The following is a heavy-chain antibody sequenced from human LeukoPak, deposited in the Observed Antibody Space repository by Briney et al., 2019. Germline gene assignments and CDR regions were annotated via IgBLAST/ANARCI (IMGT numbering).Heavy chain of an antibody. Sequence: SETLSLTCTVSGGSISSYYWSWVRQPAGKGLEWIGRIYTSGSTNYNPSLKSRVTMSVDTSKNQFSLKLSSVTAADTAVYYCARDHRSSGWYGGLDYWGQGTLVTVSS. CDR3: ARDHRSSGWYGGLDY. D-gene: IGHD6-19*01. J-gene: IGHJ4*02. CDR2: IYTSGST. CDR1: GGSISSYY. V-gene: IGHV4-4*07.